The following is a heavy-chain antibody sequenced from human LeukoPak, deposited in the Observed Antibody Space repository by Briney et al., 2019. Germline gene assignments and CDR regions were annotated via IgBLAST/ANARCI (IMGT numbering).Heavy chain of an antibody. D-gene: IGHD6-19*01. CDR1: GGSVSSGSYY. J-gene: IGHJ4*02. Sequence: SETLSLTCTVSGGSVSSGSYYWSWIRQPPGKGLEWIGYIYYSGSTNYNPSLKSRVTISVDTSKNQFSLKLSSVTAADTAVYYCARLYSSGLDYWGQGTLVTVSS. CDR3: ARLYSSGLDY. V-gene: IGHV4-61*01. CDR2: IYYSGST.